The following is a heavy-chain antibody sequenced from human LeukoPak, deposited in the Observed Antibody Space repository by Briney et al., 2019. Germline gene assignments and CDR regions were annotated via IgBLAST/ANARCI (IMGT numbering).Heavy chain of an antibody. J-gene: IGHJ4*02. V-gene: IGHV4-59*12. CDR1: GGSISSYY. CDR3: ARASSGKWPRGVITYDY. Sequence: PSETLSLTCTVSGGSISSYYWSWIRQPPGKGLEWIGYIYYSGSTNYNPSLKSRVTISVDTSKNQFSPKLSSVTAADTAVYYCARASSGKWPRGVITYDYWGQGTLVTVSS. D-gene: IGHD3-10*01. CDR2: IYYSGST.